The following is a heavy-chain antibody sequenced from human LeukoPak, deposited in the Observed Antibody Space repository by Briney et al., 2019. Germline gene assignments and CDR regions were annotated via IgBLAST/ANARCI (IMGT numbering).Heavy chain of an antibody. CDR3: AKDPVFGVSFAEYFQH. CDR1: GLSVSSAY. J-gene: IGHJ1*01. V-gene: IGHV3-23*01. CDR2: ISGNGGKT. D-gene: IGHD2-15*01. Sequence: GGSLRLSCAASGLSVSSAYMSWIRQAPGKGLEWVSTISGNGGKTYYADSVKGRFTISRDNSKNTLYLQMNSLRAEDTAVYYCAKDPVFGVSFAEYFQHWGEGTLVTVSS.